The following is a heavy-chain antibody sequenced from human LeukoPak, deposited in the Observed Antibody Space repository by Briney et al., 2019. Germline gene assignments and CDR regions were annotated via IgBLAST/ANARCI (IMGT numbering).Heavy chain of an antibody. CDR3: ATISAAAGTVDY. CDR1: GGSFSGYY. V-gene: IGHV4-34*01. J-gene: IGHJ4*02. CDR2: INHSGST. D-gene: IGHD6-13*01. Sequence: PSETLSLTCAVYGGSFSGYYWSWIRQPPGKGLEWIGEINHSGSTNYNPSLKSRVTISVDTSKNQFSPKLSSVTAADTAVYYCATISAAAGTVDYWGQGTLVTVSS.